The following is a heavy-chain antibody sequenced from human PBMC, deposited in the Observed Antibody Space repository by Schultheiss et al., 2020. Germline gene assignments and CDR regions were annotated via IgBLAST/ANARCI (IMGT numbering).Heavy chain of an antibody. Sequence: SETLSLTCGVSGYSLSSGFYWGWIRQSPGKGLEWSGTICHSGSTYYNPPLTSRVTISVDTSKNQFSLKLSSVTAADTALYHCASRKVGDDNGWGKDYYSGLDVWGQGTRVTVSS. J-gene: IGHJ6*02. V-gene: IGHV4-38-2*01. D-gene: IGHD5-24*01. CDR3: ASRKVGDDNGWGKDYYSGLDV. CDR1: GYSLSSGFY. CDR2: ICHSGST.